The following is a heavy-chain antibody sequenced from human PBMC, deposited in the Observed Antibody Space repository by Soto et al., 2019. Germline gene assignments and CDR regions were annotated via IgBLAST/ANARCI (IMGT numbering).Heavy chain of an antibody. V-gene: IGHV4-34*01. Sequence: QVQLQQWGTGLLKPSETLSLTCAVYGGSFSGYYWSWIRQPPGKGLEWIGEINDSGSTNYNPSLKSRVTISVDTSKNQFSLKLSSVTAADKAVYYCARGVILWYGELSRRGDHYSYMDVWGKGTTVTVSS. D-gene: IGHD3-10*01. CDR2: INDSGST. J-gene: IGHJ6*03. CDR1: GGSFSGYY. CDR3: ARGVILWYGELSRRGDHYSYMDV.